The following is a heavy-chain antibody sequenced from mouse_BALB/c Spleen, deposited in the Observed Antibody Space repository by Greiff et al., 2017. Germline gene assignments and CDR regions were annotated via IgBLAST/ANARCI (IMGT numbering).Heavy chain of an antibody. CDR1: GFTFSSYA. J-gene: IGHJ4*01. D-gene: IGHD1-1*01. V-gene: IGHV5-9-4*01. CDR2: ISSGGSYT. Sequence: EVMLVESGGGLVKPGGSLKLSCAASGFTFSSYAMSWVRQSPEKRLEWVAEISSGGSYTYYPDTVTGRFTISRDNAKNTLYLEMSSLRSEDTAMYYCARHYYGSSYQYYYAMDYWGQGTSVTVSS. CDR3: ARHYYGSSYQYYYAMDY.